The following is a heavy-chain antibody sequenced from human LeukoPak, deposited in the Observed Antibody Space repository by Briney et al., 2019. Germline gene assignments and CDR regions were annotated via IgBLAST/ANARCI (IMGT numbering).Heavy chain of an antibody. J-gene: IGHJ4*02. CDR2: IRYDGSNK. CDR1: GYTFTSYG. CDR3: AKPLWFGELLRGADFDY. Sequence: GASVKVSCKASGYTFTSYGISWVRQAPGKGLEWVAFIRYDGSNKYYADSVKGRFTISRDNSKNTLYLQMNSLRAEDTAVYYCAKPLWFGELLRGADFDYWGQGTLVTVSS. D-gene: IGHD3-10*01. V-gene: IGHV3-30*02.